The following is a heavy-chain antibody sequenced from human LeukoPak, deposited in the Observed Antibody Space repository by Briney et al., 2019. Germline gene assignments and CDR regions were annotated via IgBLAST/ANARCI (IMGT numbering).Heavy chain of an antibody. Sequence: GGSLRLSCAASGFTVSSNYMSWVRQAPGKGLEWVSGIKWDGGRTGYADSVKGRFTISRDNAKNSVYLQMNSLRAEDTALYYCARGSGSSWYFYFDYWGQGTLVTVSS. J-gene: IGHJ4*02. CDR3: ARGSGSSWYFYFDY. CDR1: GFTVSSNY. D-gene: IGHD6-13*01. CDR2: IKWDGGRT. V-gene: IGHV3-20*04.